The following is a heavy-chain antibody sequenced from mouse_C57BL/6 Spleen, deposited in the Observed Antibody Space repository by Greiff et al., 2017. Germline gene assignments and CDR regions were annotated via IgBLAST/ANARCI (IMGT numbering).Heavy chain of an antibody. J-gene: IGHJ2*01. CDR1: GFNIKDSY. CDR3: TTGDYDGFDY. Sequence: VQLKESGAELVRPGASVKLSCTASGFNIKDSYMPWVKQRPEQGLEWIGRIDTEDGDTEYAPKFQGNATMTTDTSSNTAYLQLSSLTSEDTAVYYCTTGDYDGFDYWGQGTTLTVSS. CDR2: IDTEDGDT. V-gene: IGHV14-1*01. D-gene: IGHD2-4*01.